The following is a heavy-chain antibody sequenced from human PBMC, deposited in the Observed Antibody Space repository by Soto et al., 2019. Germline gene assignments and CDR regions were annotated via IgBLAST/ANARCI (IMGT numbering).Heavy chain of an antibody. J-gene: IGHJ4*02. D-gene: IGHD6-13*01. V-gene: IGHV4-59*01. CDR3: ARCLKYSSPDY. CDR1: GGSINDYY. CDR2: IYSSGST. Sequence: PSETLSLTCTVAGGSINDYYWIWIRQPPGKGLEWIGYIYSSGSTNYNPSLKSRVTISVDTSKNQFSLRLSSVTAADTAVYYCARCLKYSSPDYWGQGTLVTVSS.